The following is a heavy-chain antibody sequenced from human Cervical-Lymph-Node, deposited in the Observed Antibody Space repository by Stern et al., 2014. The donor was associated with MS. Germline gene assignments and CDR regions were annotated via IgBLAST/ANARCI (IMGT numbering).Heavy chain of an antibody. CDR3: ARKYGDYVWDWFDP. Sequence: VQLEESGPGLVKPSQTLSLTCAVSGGSISGGAYYWSWIRQQPGKGLEWIGYIHYSGSTYYTPSLKSRVTISMDTSKNQFSLKLSSVTAADTAVYYCARKYGDYVWDWFDPWGQGTLVTVSS. CDR2: IHYSGST. J-gene: IGHJ5*02. D-gene: IGHD4-17*01. V-gene: IGHV4-31*11. CDR1: GGSISGGAYY.